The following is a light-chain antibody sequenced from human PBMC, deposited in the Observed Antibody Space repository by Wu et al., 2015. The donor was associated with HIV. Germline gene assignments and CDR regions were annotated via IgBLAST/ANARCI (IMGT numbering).Light chain of an antibody. CDR1: QSVSAY. CDR2: GAS. V-gene: IGKV3-20*01. Sequence: EIVLTQSPATMSLSPGERAILSCRASQSVSAYLAWYQQHPGQAPRLLIYGASSRATGIPDRFSGSGSGTDFTLTISRLEPEDFAVYYCQQYGSSPRYTFGQGTKLEIK. CDR3: QQYGSSPRYT. J-gene: IGKJ2*01.